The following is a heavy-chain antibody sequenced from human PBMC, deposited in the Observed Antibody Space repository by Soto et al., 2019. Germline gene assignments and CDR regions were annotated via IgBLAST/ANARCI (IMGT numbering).Heavy chain of an antibody. CDR3: ANGGYCSSTSCYAWNYYYYYYMDV. J-gene: IGHJ6*03. V-gene: IGHV4-59*08. D-gene: IGHD2-2*01. CDR1: GGSISSYY. CDR2: IYYSGST. Sequence: SETRSLTCTVSGGSISSYYWSWIRQPPGRGLEWIGYIYYSGSTNYNPSLKSRVTISVDTSKNQFSLKLSSVTAADTAVYYCANGGYCSSTSCYAWNYYYYYYMDVWGKGTTVTVSS.